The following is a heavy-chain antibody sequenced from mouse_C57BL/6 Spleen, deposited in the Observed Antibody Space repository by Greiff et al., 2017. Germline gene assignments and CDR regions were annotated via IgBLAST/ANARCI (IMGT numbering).Heavy chain of an antibody. CDR2: IFPGSGST. CDR3: ARIHYGSSGYAMDY. CDR1: GYTFTDYY. J-gene: IGHJ4*01. D-gene: IGHD1-1*01. Sequence: QVQLQQSGPELVKPGASVKISCTASGYTFTDYYINWVKQRPGQGLEWIGWIFPGSGSTYYNEKFKGKATLTVDKSSSTAYMLLSSLTSEDSAVYFCARIHYGSSGYAMDYWGQGTSVTVSS. V-gene: IGHV1-75*01.